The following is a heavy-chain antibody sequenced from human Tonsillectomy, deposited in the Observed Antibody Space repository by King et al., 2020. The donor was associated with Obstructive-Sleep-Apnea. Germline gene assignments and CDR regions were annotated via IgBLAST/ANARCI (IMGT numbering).Heavy chain of an antibody. CDR2: TYHSGST. J-gene: IGHJ4*02. CDR1: GYSISSGYY. Sequence: VQLQESGPGLVKPSETLSLTCTVSGYSISSGYYWGWIRQPPGKGLEWIGSTYHSGSTYYNPSLKSRVTISVDTSKNQFSLKLSSVTAADTAVYYCARNRRSSWADYFDYWGQGTLVTVSS. V-gene: IGHV4-38-2*02. CDR3: ARNRRSSWADYFDY. D-gene: IGHD6-13*01.